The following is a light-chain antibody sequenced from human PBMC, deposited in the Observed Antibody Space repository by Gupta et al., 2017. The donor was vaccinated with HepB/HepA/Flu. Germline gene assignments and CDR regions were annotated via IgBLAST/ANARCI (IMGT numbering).Light chain of an antibody. Sequence: QSALTQPASVSGSPGQSITISCSGTSSDVGTYNYVSWYQHHPGNATKLMIYDVSKWPSGVSNRFSGSKSGNTASLTISGLQAEDEADYYCSSYTSSSTWVFGGGTKLTVL. CDR1: SSDVGTYNY. J-gene: IGLJ3*02. V-gene: IGLV2-14*03. CDR2: DVS. CDR3: SSYTSSSTWV.